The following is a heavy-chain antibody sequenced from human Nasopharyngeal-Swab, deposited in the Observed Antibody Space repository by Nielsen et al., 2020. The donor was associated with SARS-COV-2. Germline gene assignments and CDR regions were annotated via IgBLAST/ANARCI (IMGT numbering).Heavy chain of an antibody. J-gene: IGHJ4*02. Sequence: GGSLRLSCAASGFTVSSNYMSWVRQAPGKGLEWVSSISSSSSYIYYADSVKGRFTISRDNAKNSLYLQMNSLRAEDTAVYYCASLDLFSDYWGQGTLVTVSS. CDR3: ASLDLFSDY. V-gene: IGHV3-21*01. CDR2: ISSSSSYI. CDR1: GFTVSSNY. D-gene: IGHD1-1*01.